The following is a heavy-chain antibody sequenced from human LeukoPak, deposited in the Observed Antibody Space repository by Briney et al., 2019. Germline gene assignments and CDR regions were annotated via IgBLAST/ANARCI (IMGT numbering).Heavy chain of an antibody. D-gene: IGHD2-21*01. Sequence: PSETLSLTCTVSSGSINSYYWGWVRQPAGRGLEWIGRIYTTGKTDYNPSLKSRLTMSVDTSKRQFSLNLRSVTAADTALYYCAXXGXTAXHYFLDFWSQGTLVTVSS. J-gene: IGHJ4*02. CDR3: AXXGXTAXHYFLDF. CDR1: SGSINSYY. CDR2: IYTTGKT. V-gene: IGHV4-4*07.